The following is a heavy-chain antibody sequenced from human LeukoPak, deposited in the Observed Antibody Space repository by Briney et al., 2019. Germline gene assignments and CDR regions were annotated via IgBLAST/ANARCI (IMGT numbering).Heavy chain of an antibody. CDR2: IYPGDSDT. J-gene: IGHJ4*02. V-gene: IGHV5-51*01. Sequence: GESLKISCKGSGYSFTTYWIGWVCQMPGKGLEWMGIIYPGDSDTRYSPSFQGQVTISADKSISTAYLQWSSLKASDTAMYYCARRGLQPEYYFDYWGQGTLVTVSS. CDR3: ARRGLQPEYYFDY. CDR1: GYSFTTYW. D-gene: IGHD1-14*01.